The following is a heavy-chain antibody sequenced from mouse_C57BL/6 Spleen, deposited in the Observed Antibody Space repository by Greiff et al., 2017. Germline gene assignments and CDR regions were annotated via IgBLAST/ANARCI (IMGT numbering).Heavy chain of an antibody. CDR1: GYTFTDYY. J-gene: IGHJ4*01. CDR2: INPNNGGT. D-gene: IGHD2-12*01. V-gene: IGHV1-26*01. CDR3: AIRRGSYAMDY. Sequence: EVQLQQSGPELVKPGASVKISCKASGYTFTDYYMNWVKQSHGKSLEWIGDINPNNGGTSYNQKFKGKATLTVDKSSSTAYMELRSLTSEDSAVYYCAIRRGSYAMDYWGQGTSVTVSS.